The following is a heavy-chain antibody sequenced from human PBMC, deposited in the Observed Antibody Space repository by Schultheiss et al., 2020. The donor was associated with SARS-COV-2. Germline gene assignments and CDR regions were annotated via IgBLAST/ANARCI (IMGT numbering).Heavy chain of an antibody. CDR2: VSWNGSRT. CDR1: GFTFTSYA. J-gene: IGHJ2*01. V-gene: IGHV3-19*01. CDR3: ARGRYDYGGDRNWYFDL. Sequence: GESLKISCAASGFTFTSYAMTWVRLAPPRGLEWVSGVSWNGSRTHYADSVKGRFIISRDNSRNFLYQQMNSLRAEDTAVYYCARGRYDYGGDRNWYFDLWGRGTLVTVSS. D-gene: IGHD4-23*01.